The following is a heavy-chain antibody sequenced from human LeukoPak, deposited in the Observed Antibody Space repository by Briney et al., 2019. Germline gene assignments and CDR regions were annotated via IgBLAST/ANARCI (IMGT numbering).Heavy chain of an antibody. CDR2: INSDGSST. CDR1: GFTFSSYW. J-gene: IGHJ6*03. D-gene: IGHD6-19*01. V-gene: IGHV3-74*01. Sequence: GGSLRLSCAASGFTFSSYWMHWVRQAPGKGLVWVSRINSDGSSTSYADSVKGRFTISRDNAKNTLYLQMNSLRAEDTAVYYCARQASNQWLAYYYMGVWGKGTTVTVSS. CDR3: ARQASNQWLAYYYMGV.